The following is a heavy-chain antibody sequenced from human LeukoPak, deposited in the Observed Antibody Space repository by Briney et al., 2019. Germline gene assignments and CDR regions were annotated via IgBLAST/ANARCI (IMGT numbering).Heavy chain of an antibody. CDR2: INHSGST. J-gene: IGHJ4*02. CDR1: GGSFSGYY. V-gene: IGHV4-34*01. CDR3: ARGRGKYCSSTSCRTVNFDY. Sequence: SETLSLTCAVYGGSFSGYYWSWIRQPPGKGLEWIGEINHSGSTNHNPSLKSRVTISVDTSKNQFSLKLSSVTAADTAVYYCARGRGKYCSSTSCRTVNFDYWGQGTLVTVSS. D-gene: IGHD2-2*01.